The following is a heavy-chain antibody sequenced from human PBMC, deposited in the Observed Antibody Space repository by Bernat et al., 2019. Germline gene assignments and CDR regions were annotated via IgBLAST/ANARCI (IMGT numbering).Heavy chain of an antibody. CDR1: GFTFSSYA. V-gene: IGHV3-23*01. CDR2: ISGSGGST. CDR3: AAPDMAIMGAFDY. D-gene: IGHD5-24*01. Sequence: EVQLLESGGGLVQPGGSLRLSCAASGFTFSSYAMSWVRQAPGKGLEWVSAISGSGGSTYYADSVKGRFTISRDNSKNTLYLQMNSLRAEDTAVYYCAAPDMAIMGAFDYWGQGTLVTVSS. J-gene: IGHJ4*02.